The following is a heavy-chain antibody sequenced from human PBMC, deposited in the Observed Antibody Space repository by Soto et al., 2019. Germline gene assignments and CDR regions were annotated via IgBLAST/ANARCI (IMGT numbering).Heavy chain of an antibody. J-gene: IGHJ6*02. CDR2: IIPIFGTA. D-gene: IGHD6-13*01. Sequence: AAALKSSCNASGGTFSSYAISWVRQAPGQGLEWMGGIIPIFGTANYAQKFQGRVTITADESTSTAYMELSSLRSEDTAVYYCARDQVAAAGFNYYGMDVRGQGPT. CDR3: ARDQVAAAGFNYYGMDV. V-gene: IGHV1-69*13. CDR1: GGTFSSYA.